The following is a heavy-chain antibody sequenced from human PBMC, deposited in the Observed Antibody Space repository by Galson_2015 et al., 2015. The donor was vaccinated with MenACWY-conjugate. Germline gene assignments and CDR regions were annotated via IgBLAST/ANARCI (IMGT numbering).Heavy chain of an antibody. D-gene: IGHD3-16*01. CDR2: IYYSGST. CDR3: ARGGDPDYFDY. CDR1: GDSLSRSSLY. V-gene: IGHV4-39*07. Sequence: ETLSLTCTVSGDSLSRSSLYWGWIRQPPGKGLEWIGSIYYSGSTYYNPSLKSRVTISVDTSKNHFSLRLSSVTAADTAVYFCARGGDPDYFDYWGQG. J-gene: IGHJ4*02.